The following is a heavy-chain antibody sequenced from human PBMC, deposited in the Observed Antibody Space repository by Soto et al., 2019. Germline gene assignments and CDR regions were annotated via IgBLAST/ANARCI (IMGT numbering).Heavy chain of an antibody. J-gene: IGHJ5*02. CDR3: VREGDGYSSNKNWFDP. V-gene: IGHV1-18*04. D-gene: IGHD6-19*01. CDR1: GYSFTNYG. CDR2: ISGYNGNT. Sequence: QVQLVQSGAEVKKPGASVKVSCKTSGYSFTNYGISWVRQAPGQGLEWMGWISGYNGNTNYAQKFQGRVTLTTDTPPSRAYMELRRLRSDDTAVYYCVREGDGYSSNKNWFDPWGQGTLVSVSS.